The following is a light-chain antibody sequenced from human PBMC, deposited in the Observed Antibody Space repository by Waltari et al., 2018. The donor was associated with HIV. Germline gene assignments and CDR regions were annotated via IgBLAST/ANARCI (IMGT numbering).Light chain of an antibody. CDR3: SSYAGGYTLL. J-gene: IGLJ2*01. Sequence: QSALTQPASVSGSPGQSITISCTGTSSYVGNYNLVSWYQQHPGKAPKLLIYEVNTRPSGVPPRFSGSKSGYTASMTISGLQTEDEAYYHCSSYAGGYTLLFGAGTRLTVL. CDR2: EVN. CDR1: SSYVGNYNL. V-gene: IGLV2-23*01.